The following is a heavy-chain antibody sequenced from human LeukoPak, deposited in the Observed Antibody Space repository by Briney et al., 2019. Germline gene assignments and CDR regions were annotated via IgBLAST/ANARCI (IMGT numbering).Heavy chain of an antibody. CDR3: AKAFGWELTDSVDY. CDR1: GLTFRNYG. V-gene: IGHV3-30*18. Sequence: PGKSLRLSCAASGLTFRNYGMHWVRQAPGKGLEWVAVISYDGSNKYYADSVKGRFTISRDNSKNTLYLQMNSLRPEDTAVYYCAKAFGWELTDSVDYWGQGTLVTVSS. CDR2: ISYDGSNK. D-gene: IGHD1-26*01. J-gene: IGHJ4*02.